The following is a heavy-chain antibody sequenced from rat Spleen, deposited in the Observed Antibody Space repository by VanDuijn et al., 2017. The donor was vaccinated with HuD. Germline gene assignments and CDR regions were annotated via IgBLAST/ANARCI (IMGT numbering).Heavy chain of an antibody. Sequence: EVQLVESGGGLVQPGRSLKVSCAASGFTFNNYGMAWVRQIPTTGLEWVASISTGGGNTYYRDSVKGRFTISRDNTKNTQYLQVDSRRSEDTATYYCARRAYDGYLDFWGPGTMVTVSS. CDR1: GFTFNNYG. J-gene: IGHJ1*01. CDR2: ISTGGGNT. V-gene: IGHV5S14*01. CDR3: ARRAYDGYLDF. D-gene: IGHD1-12*01.